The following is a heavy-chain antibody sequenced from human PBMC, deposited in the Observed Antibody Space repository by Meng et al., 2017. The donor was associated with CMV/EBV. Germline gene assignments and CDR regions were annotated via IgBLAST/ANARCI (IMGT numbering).Heavy chain of an antibody. V-gene: IGHV1-2*02. CDR1: GYTFTGYY. Sequence: VKVSCKASGYTFTGYYMHWVRQAPGQGLEWMGWINPNSGGTNYAQKFQGRVTMTRDTSISTAYMELSRLRSDDTAVYYCAREESGSYSPLDYWGQGTLVTVSS. CDR3: AREESGSYSPLDY. D-gene: IGHD1-26*01. J-gene: IGHJ4*02. CDR2: INPNSGGT.